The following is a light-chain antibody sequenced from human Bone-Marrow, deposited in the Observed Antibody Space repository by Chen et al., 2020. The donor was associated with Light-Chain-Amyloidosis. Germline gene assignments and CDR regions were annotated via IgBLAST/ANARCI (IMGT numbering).Light chain of an antibody. V-gene: IGKV1-39*01. CDR3: QQSHSIPRT. CDR2: GAS. CDR1: RDIGTY. Sequence: DIQMTQSPSSLSAFVGDRVTITCRASRDIGTYLHWYQYKPGKIPNLLIYGASSLLSGVPSRCSGSGSGTDFTLPIASLQPEDFATYYCQQSHSIPRTFGQGTKVDI. J-gene: IGKJ2*01.